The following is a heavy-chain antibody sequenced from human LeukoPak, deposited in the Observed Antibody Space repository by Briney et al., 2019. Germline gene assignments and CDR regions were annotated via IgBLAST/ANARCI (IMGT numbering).Heavy chain of an antibody. CDR1: GGSISSYY. V-gene: IGHV4-59*01. D-gene: IGHD6-19*01. CDR3: ARDSGSGYNWFGP. CDR2: IYYSGST. J-gene: IGHJ5*02. Sequence: SETLSLTCTVSGGSISSYYWSWIRQPPGKGLEWIGYIYYSGSTNYNPSLKSRVTISVDTSKNQFSLKLSSVTAADTAVYYCARDSGSGYNWFGPWGQGTLVTVSS.